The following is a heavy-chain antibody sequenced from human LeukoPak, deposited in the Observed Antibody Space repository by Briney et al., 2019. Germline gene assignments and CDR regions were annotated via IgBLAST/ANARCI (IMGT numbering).Heavy chain of an antibody. CDR2: ISSSSSYI. D-gene: IGHD3-3*01. CDR3: ARDLITIFGVVIRMAFDI. Sequence: GSLRLSCAASGFTFSSYSMNWVRQAPGKGLEWVSSISSSSSYIYYADSVKGRFTISRDNAKNSLYLQMNSLRAEDTAVYYCARDLITIFGVVIRMAFDIWGQGTMVTVSS. J-gene: IGHJ3*02. V-gene: IGHV3-21*01. CDR1: GFTFSSYS.